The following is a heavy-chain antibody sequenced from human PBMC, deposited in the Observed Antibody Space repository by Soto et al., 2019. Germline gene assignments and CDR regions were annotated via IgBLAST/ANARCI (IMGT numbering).Heavy chain of an antibody. Sequence: QAQVVQSGAEVRKPGSSVKLSCKPSEGTLNSYAIAGGGQALGQGLEWMGGIIPYYNTLNYAQKFQDRVTITADDSTNTVYMELSSLRSDDTAVYFCASGASRWYPYFFDSWAQGTLVTVSS. D-gene: IGHD6-13*01. J-gene: IGHJ4*02. CDR2: IIPYYNTL. CDR1: EGTLNSYA. CDR3: ASGASRWYPYFFDS. V-gene: IGHV1-69*01.